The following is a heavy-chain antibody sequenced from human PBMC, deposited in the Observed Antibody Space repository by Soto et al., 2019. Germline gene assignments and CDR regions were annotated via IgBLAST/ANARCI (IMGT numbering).Heavy chain of an antibody. Sequence: SETLSLTCTVSGGSISSSSYYWGWIRQPPGKGLEWIGSIYYSGSTYYNPSLKIRVTISVDTSKNQFSLKLSSVTAADTSVYYCARTGVAYSSGWYYFDYWGQGTLVTVSS. J-gene: IGHJ4*02. CDR2: IYYSGST. D-gene: IGHD6-19*01. CDR1: GGSISSSSYY. CDR3: ARTGVAYSSGWYYFDY. V-gene: IGHV4-39*01.